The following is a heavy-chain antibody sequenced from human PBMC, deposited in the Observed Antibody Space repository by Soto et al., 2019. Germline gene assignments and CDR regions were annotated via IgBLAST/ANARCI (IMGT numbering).Heavy chain of an antibody. CDR3: ARDEWVRGYYYYYYGMDV. CDR1: GFTFSSYD. J-gene: IGHJ6*02. D-gene: IGHD3-10*01. CDR2: IGTAGDT. V-gene: IGHV3-13*01. Sequence: GGSLRLSCAASGFTFSSYDMHWVRQATGKGLEWVSAIGTAGDTYYPGSVKGRFTISRENAKNSLYLQMNSLRAGDTAVYYCARDEWVRGYYYYYYGMDVWGQGTTVTVSS.